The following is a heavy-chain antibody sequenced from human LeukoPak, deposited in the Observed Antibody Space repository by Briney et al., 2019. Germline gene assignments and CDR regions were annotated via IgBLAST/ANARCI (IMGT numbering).Heavy chain of an antibody. D-gene: IGHD3-22*01. CDR3: AREMGDYYDSSGYFGY. Sequence: SETLSLTCTVSGDSISTSSYYWGWIRQPPGKGLEWIGSIYYSGSADYNPSLKSRVTISVDTSKNQFSLKLSSVTAADTAVYYCAREMGDYYDSSGYFGYWGQGTLVTVSS. J-gene: IGHJ4*02. V-gene: IGHV4-39*07. CDR2: IYYSGSA. CDR1: GDSISTSSYY.